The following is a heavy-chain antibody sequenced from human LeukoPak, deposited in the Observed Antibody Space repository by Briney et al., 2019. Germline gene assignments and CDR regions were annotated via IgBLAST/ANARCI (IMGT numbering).Heavy chain of an antibody. CDR3: ANYCSSSSCHTRRAFDI. J-gene: IGHJ3*02. V-gene: IGHV4-30-2*01. CDR2: IYHSGST. D-gene: IGHD2-2*02. CDR1: GGSISSGGYS. Sequence: SQTLSLTCAVSGGSISSGGYSWSWIRQPPGKGLEWIGYIYHSGSTYYNPSLKSRVTISVDRSKNQFSLKLSSVTAADTAVYYCANYCSSSSCHTRRAFDIWGQGTMVTVSS.